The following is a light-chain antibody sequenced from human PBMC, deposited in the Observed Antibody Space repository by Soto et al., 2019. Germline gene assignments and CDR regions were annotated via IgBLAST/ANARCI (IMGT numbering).Light chain of an antibody. Sequence: EVVLTQSPGTLSLSPGERATLSCRASQSVSSKYVAWYQQIPGQTPRLLIYGASSRATGIPDRFSGSGSGTDFTLTISNMQREDFATYYCLQTYNLPRTFGQGTKVDIK. V-gene: IGKV3-20*01. CDR2: GAS. CDR3: LQTYNLPRT. J-gene: IGKJ1*01. CDR1: QSVSSKY.